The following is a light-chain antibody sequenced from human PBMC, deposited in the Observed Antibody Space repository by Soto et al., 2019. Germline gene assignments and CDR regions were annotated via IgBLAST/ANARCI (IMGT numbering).Light chain of an antibody. CDR1: QSVSSSY. CDR2: GAS. V-gene: IGKV3-20*01. Sequence: EIVLTQSRSTLSLSPGERATLSCRASQSVSSSYLAWYQQKPGQAPRLLIYGASSRATGIPDRFSGSGSGTDFTLTISRLEPEDFAVYYCQQYGSSPSITFGQGTRLEIK. CDR3: QQYGSSPSIT. J-gene: IGKJ5*01.